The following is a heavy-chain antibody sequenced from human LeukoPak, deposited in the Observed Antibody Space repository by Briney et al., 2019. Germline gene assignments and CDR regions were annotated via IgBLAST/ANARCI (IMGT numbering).Heavy chain of an antibody. J-gene: IGHJ4*02. CDR2: ISAYNGNT. Sequence: ASVKVSCKASGYTFTSYGISWVRQAPGQGLEWMGWISAYNGNTNYAQKLQGRVTMTTDTSTSTAYMELRSPRSDDTAVYYCASSAYSGYLDYWGQGTLVTVSS. V-gene: IGHV1-18*01. CDR3: ASSAYSGYLDY. D-gene: IGHD5-12*01. CDR1: GYTFTSYG.